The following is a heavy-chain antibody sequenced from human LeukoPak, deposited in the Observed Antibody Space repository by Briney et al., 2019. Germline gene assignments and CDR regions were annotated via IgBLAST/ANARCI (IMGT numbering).Heavy chain of an antibody. CDR3: ARYGLAYTYDF. J-gene: IGHJ4*02. V-gene: IGHV4-59*01. Sequence: SETLSFTCSVSGGSISGYYWSWIRQPPGKGLEWIGYIYYSGSTNYNPSLKSRVTMSVDTFKNQFSLKLSSVTAADTAVYYCARYGLAYTYDFWGQGTLVTVSS. CDR2: IYYSGST. CDR1: GGSISGYY. D-gene: IGHD3-16*01.